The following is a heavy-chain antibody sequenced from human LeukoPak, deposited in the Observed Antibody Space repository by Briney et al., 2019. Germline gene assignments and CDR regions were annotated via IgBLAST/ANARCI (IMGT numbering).Heavy chain of an antibody. D-gene: IGHD3-9*01. J-gene: IGHJ4*02. CDR1: GFTFISYS. CDR3: ARESDILTGCPDY. Sequence: GGPLRLSCAASGFTFISYSMNWVRQAPGKGLEWVSCISSSSSTISYAVSVQGRFTISRDNAKNSLYLQMNSLRDEDMAVYYCARESDILTGCPDYWGQGTLVTVSS. CDR2: ISSSSSTI. V-gene: IGHV3-48*02.